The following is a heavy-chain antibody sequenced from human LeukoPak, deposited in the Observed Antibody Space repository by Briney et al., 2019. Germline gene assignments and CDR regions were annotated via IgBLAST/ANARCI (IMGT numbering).Heavy chain of an antibody. CDR2: ISSNGGRT. CDR1: GFTFSSYS. J-gene: IGHJ1*01. CDR3: ATYYYDSGGFHFHH. V-gene: IGHV3-64*01. Sequence: PGGSLRLSCAASGFTFSSYSMNWVRQAPGKGLEYVSAISSNGGRTYYANSVKGRFTISRDNSRNTLYLQMGSLRAEDMAVYYCATYYYDSGGFHFHHWGQGTLVTVSS. D-gene: IGHD3-22*01.